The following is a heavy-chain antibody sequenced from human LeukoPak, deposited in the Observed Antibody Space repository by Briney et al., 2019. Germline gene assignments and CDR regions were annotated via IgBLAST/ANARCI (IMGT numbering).Heavy chain of an antibody. Sequence: TGGSLRLSCAASGFTFSSYSMNWVRQAPGKGLEWVSSISSSSSYIYYADSVKGRFTIPRDNAKNSLYLQVNSLRAEDTAVYYCARAAGEMATIRYWSQGTLVTVSS. V-gene: IGHV3-21*01. J-gene: IGHJ4*02. D-gene: IGHD5-24*01. CDR3: ARAAGEMATIRY. CDR1: GFTFSSYS. CDR2: ISSSSSYI.